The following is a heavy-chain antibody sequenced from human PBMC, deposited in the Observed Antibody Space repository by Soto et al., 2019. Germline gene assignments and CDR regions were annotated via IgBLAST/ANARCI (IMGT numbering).Heavy chain of an antibody. CDR3: TRHKFASVDSSSRNYYYTGVDV. J-gene: IGHJ6*02. V-gene: IGHV3-73*01. D-gene: IGHD6-13*01. CDR2: IRSKTNSYAT. CDR1: GFTFSGSA. Sequence: GGSLRLSCAASGFTFSGSAMHWVRQAPGKGLEWVGHIRSKTNSYATAYAASVKGRFTISRDDSKNMAYLQMNSLKTEDTAVCYCTRHKFASVDSSSRNYYYTGVDVWGQGTTVTVSS.